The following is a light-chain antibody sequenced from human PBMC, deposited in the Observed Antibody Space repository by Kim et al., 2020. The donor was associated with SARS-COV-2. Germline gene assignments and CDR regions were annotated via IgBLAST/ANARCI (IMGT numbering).Light chain of an antibody. CDR1: QCVLYSSNNKNY. CDR3: QQYYAAPWT. J-gene: IGKJ1*01. V-gene: IGKV4-1*01. CDR2: WAS. Sequence: ASINCKSSQCVLYSSNNKNYLAWYEQQPGQPTKLLVYWASTRESGVPDRFSGSGSGTDFTLTISSLQAEDVAVYYCQQYYAAPWTFGQGTKVDIK.